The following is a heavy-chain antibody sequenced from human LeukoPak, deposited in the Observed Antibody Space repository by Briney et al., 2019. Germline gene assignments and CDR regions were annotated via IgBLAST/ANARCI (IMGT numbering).Heavy chain of an antibody. J-gene: IGHJ5*02. Sequence: SETLSLTCAVYGGPFSGYYWSWIRQPPGKGLEWIGEINHSGSTNYNPSLKSRVTISVDTSKNQFSLKLSSVTAADTAVYYCARGNGSGSYYPNWFDPWGQGTLVTVSS. CDR3: ARGNGSGSYYPNWFDP. V-gene: IGHV4-34*01. D-gene: IGHD3-10*01. CDR1: GGPFSGYY. CDR2: INHSGST.